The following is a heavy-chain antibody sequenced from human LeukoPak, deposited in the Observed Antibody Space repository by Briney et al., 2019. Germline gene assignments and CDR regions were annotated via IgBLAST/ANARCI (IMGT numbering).Heavy chain of an antibody. J-gene: IGHJ4*02. CDR3: AKDLTWDSSGYYQGGFDY. CDR2: IRYDGSNK. D-gene: IGHD3-22*01. CDR1: GFTFSSYG. V-gene: IGHV3-30*02. Sequence: GGSLRLSCAASGFTFSSYGMHWVRQAPGKGLEGVAFIRYDGSNKYYADSVKGRFTISRDNSKNTLYLQMNSLRAEDTAVYYCAKDLTWDSSGYYQGGFDYWGQGTLVTVSS.